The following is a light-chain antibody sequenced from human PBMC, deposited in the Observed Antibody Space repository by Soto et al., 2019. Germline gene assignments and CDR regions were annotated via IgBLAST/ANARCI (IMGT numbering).Light chain of an antibody. J-gene: IGKJ1*01. CDR3: PQYGSSPWT. CDR1: QSVSSNY. Sequence: EIVLTQSPGTLSLSPGERATLSCRASQSVSSNYLAWYQQKPGQAPRPLIYGASSRATGIPDRFSGSGAGTDFTLTISRLESEDFAVYYCPQYGSSPWTFGQGTKVDIK. V-gene: IGKV3-20*01. CDR2: GAS.